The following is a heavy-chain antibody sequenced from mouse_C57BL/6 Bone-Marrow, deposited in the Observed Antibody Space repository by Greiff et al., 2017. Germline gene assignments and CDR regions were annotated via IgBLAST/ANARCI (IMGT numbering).Heavy chain of an antibody. D-gene: IGHD2-5*01. CDR2: IDPEIGDT. Sequence: VQLQQSGAELVRPGASVKLSCTASGFNFKDDYIHWVKQRPEQGLEWIGWIDPEIGDTEYASKFQGKATITSATSSNTAYLQLSSLTSEDTAVYYSSSFDSNYFYFGGQGTPLTVAA. J-gene: IGHJ2*01. V-gene: IGHV14-4*01. CDR1: GFNFKDDY. CDR3: SSFDSNYFYF.